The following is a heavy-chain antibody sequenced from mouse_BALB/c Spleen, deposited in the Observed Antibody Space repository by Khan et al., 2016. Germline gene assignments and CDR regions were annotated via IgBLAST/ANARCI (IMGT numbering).Heavy chain of an antibody. CDR3: AREPRAMDY. Sequence: VPSGPALKKPGETVKISCKASGYTFTNYGMNWVKQAPGKGLKWMGWINTYTGEPTYADDFKGRFAFSLETSASTAYLQINNLKKEDTATYFCAREPRAMDYWGQGTSVTVSS. J-gene: IGHJ4*01. CDR2: INTYTGEP. CDR1: GYTFTNYG. V-gene: IGHV9-3-1*01.